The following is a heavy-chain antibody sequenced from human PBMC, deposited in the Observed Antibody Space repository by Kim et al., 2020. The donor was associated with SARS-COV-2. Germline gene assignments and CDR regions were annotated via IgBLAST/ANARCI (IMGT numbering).Heavy chain of an antibody. J-gene: IGHJ4*02. Sequence: RYSPSLKSRLTITKDTSKNQVVLTMTNMDPVDTATYYCAHSTYDRTGIDYWGQGTLVTVSS. V-gene: IGHV2-5*01. CDR3: AHSTYDRTGIDY. D-gene: IGHD3-22*01.